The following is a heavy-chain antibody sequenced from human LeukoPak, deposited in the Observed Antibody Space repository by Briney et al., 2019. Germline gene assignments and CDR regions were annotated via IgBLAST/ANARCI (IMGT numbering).Heavy chain of an antibody. CDR2: ITTSSGYK. J-gene: IGHJ4*02. CDR3: ARDLAMTTFDY. V-gene: IGHV3-21*01. Sequence: GGSLRLSCAASGFTFSSFRMNWVRQAPGKGLEWVSSITTSSGYKYYADSVKGRFTISRDDAKNSLYLQMNSLRAEDTAVYYCARDLAMTTFDYWGQGTLVTVSS. D-gene: IGHD4-17*01. CDR1: GFTFSSFR.